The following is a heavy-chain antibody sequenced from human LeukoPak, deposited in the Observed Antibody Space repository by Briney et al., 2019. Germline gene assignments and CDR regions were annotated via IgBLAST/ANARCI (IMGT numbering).Heavy chain of an antibody. D-gene: IGHD3-22*01. CDR1: GFTFSSYA. V-gene: IGHV3-30*04. Sequence: GGSLRLSCAASGFTFSSYAMHWVRQAPGKGLEWVATVSYDGGNKYYVDSVKGRFTISRDTSKNMLHLQMNSLRPEDTAMYYCARDLKYYYDTGNYWGQGTLVTVSS. CDR2: VSYDGGNK. CDR3: ARDLKYYYDTGNY. J-gene: IGHJ4*02.